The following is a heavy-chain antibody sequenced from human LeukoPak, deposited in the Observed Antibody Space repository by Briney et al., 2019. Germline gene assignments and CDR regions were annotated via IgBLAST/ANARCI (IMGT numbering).Heavy chain of an antibody. V-gene: IGHV4-59*11. Sequence: PSETLSLTCTVSGGSISSHYWSWIRQPPGKGLEWIGCIYYSGSMTNYNPSLKSRITISVDTSRNQFSLKLSSVTAADTAVYYCARGVAVSGTHYYYYYGMDVWGQGTTVTVSS. J-gene: IGHJ6*02. D-gene: IGHD6-19*01. CDR3: ARGVAVSGTHYYYYYGMDV. CDR2: IYYSGSMT. CDR1: GGSISSHY.